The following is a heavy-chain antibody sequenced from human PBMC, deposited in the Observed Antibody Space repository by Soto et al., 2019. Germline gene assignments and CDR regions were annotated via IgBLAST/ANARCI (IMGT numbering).Heavy chain of an antibody. CDR3: ARDARYYGSGSYYGIDY. V-gene: IGHV3-48*02. CDR1: GFTFRSYS. J-gene: IGHJ4*02. CDR2: ISSSSSTI. D-gene: IGHD3-10*01. Sequence: EVQLVESGGGLVQPGGSLRLSCAASGFTFRSYSMNWVRQAPGQGLEWVSYISSSSSTIYYADSVKGRFTISRDNAKNSLYLQMNSLRDEDTAVYYCARDARYYGSGSYYGIDYWGQGTLVTVSS.